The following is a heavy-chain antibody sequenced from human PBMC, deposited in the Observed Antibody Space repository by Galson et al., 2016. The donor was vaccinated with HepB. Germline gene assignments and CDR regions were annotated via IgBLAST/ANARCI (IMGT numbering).Heavy chain of an antibody. CDR3: ARAFRSSTVAARVFDP. V-gene: IGHV1-8*01. Sequence: SVKVSCKAFGYTFTSYDINWVRQAGGQGLEWMGWMNPNSGYTGYPQKFQGRVTMTRNTSITTAYMELTGLTSEDTAVYYCARAFRSSTVAARVFDPWGQGALVTVSS. CDR2: MNPNSGYT. CDR1: GYTFTSYD. J-gene: IGHJ5*02. D-gene: IGHD6-6*01.